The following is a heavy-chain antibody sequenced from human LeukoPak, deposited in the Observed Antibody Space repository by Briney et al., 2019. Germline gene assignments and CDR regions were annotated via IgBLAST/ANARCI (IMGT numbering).Heavy chain of an antibody. CDR2: ISYDGSAK. Sequence: GRSLRLSCAASGFDFSSYGMHWVRQAPGKGLEWVGVISYDGSAKFYAESVEGRFTISRDNSKNTLYLQMNTLRAEDTAVYYCAKAERNYHNWFDPWGQGTLVTVSS. J-gene: IGHJ5*02. CDR3: AKAERNYHNWFDP. V-gene: IGHV3-30*18. D-gene: IGHD4-11*01. CDR1: GFDFSSYG.